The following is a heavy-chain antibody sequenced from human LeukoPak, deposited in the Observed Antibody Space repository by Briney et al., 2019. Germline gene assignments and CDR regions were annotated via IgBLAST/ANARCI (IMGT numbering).Heavy chain of an antibody. CDR2: INPNSGGT. V-gene: IGHV1-2*02. CDR3: AGDVIAARNNWFNP. CDR1: GYTFTGYY. Sequence: ASVKVSCKASGYTFTGYYMHWVRQAPGQGLEWMGWINPNSGGTNYAQKFQGRVTMTRDTSISTAYMELSRLRSDDTAVYYCAGDVIAARNNWFNPWGQGTLVTVSS. J-gene: IGHJ5*02. D-gene: IGHD6-6*01.